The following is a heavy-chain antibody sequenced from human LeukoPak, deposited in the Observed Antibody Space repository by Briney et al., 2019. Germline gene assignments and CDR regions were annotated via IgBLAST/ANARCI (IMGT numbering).Heavy chain of an antibody. CDR3: AKDFGNIVATMGCFDY. CDR1: GFTFSSYG. D-gene: IGHD5-12*01. J-gene: IGHJ4*02. CDR2: ISYDGSNK. Sequence: GGSLRLSCAASGFTFSSYGMHWVRQAPGKGLEWVAVISYDGSNKYYADSVKGRFTISRDNSKNTLYLQMNSLRAEDTAVYYCAKDFGNIVATMGCFDYWGQGTLVTVSS. V-gene: IGHV3-30*18.